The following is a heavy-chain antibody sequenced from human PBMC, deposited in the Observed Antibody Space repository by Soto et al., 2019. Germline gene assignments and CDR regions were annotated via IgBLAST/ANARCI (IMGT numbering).Heavy chain of an antibody. Sequence: PSETLSLTCAVYGGSFSGYYWSWIRQPPGKGLEWIGEINHSGSINYNPSLKSRVTISVDTSKNQFSLKLSSVTAADTAVYYCARVYGYFYYYYMDVWDKGTTVTVSS. J-gene: IGHJ6*03. CDR3: ARVYGYFYYYYMDV. CDR2: INHSGSI. CDR1: GGSFSGYY. D-gene: IGHD3-16*01. V-gene: IGHV4-34*01.